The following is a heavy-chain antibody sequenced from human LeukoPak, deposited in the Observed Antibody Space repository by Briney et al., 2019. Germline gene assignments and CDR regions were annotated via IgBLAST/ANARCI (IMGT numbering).Heavy chain of an antibody. D-gene: IGHD5-24*01. J-gene: IGHJ4*02. CDR2: INTNTGNP. CDR1: GYTFTNYA. V-gene: IGHV7-4-1*02. CDR3: ARGDGYSPADY. Sequence: ASVKVSCKASGYTFTNYAMTWMRQAPGQGLEWMGWINTNTGNPTYVQGFTGRFVFSLDTSVSTAYLQINSLKAYDTAVYYCARGDGYSPADYWGQGTLVTVSS.